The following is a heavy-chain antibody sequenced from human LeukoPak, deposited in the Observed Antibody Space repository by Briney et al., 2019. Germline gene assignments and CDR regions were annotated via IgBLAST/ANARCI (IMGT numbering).Heavy chain of an antibody. CDR2: ISAYNGNT. J-gene: IGHJ4*02. V-gene: IGHV1-18*01. CDR1: GYTFTSYG. D-gene: IGHD2-2*02. Sequence: ASVKVSCKASGYTFTSYGISWVRPAPGQGLEWMGWISAYNGNTNYAQKLQGRVTMTTDTSTSTAYMELRSLRSDDTAVYYSARVRCSSTSYYNEGRDWGQGTLVTVSS. CDR3: ARVRCSSTSYYNEGRD.